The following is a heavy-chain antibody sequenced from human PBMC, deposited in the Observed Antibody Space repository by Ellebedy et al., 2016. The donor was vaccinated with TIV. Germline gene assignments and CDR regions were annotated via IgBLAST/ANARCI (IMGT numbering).Heavy chain of an antibody. CDR3: ARDGAAAGRGGWFDP. J-gene: IGHJ5*02. V-gene: IGHV1-2*02. D-gene: IGHD6-13*01. CDR2: INPNSGST. CDR1: GYTFTGYY. Sequence: ASVKVSXXASGYTFTGYYMHWVRQAPGQGLEWMGWINPNSGSTNYAQKFQGRVTMTRDTSTSTVYMELSSLRSEDTAVYYCARDGAAAGRGGWFDPWGQGTLVTVSS.